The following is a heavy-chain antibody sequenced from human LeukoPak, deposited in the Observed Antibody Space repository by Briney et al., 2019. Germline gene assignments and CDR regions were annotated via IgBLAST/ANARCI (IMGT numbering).Heavy chain of an antibody. V-gene: IGHV4-34*01. Sequence: PSETLSLTCAVYGGSFSGYYWSWIRQPPGKGLEWIGEINHSGSTNYNPSLKSRVTISVDTSKNQFSLKLSSVTAADTAVYYCARGLGYSYGPHSEYWGQGTLVTVSS. D-gene: IGHD5-18*01. CDR2: INHSGST. J-gene: IGHJ4*02. CDR3: ARGLGYSYGPHSEY. CDR1: GGSFSGYY.